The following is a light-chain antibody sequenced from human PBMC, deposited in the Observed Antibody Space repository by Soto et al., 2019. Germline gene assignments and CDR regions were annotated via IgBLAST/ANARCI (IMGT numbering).Light chain of an antibody. V-gene: IGKV3-11*01. J-gene: IGKJ1*01. CDR2: DAS. Sequence: EIVLTQSPATLSWSPGDRATLFCRASQSVGGYLGWYQQRPGQAPRLLIYDASNRVPGVPDRFSASGSGTDFTLSISSLEPEDFAVYYCQQRNGWPRTFGQGTKVEIK. CDR3: QQRNGWPRT. CDR1: QSVGGY.